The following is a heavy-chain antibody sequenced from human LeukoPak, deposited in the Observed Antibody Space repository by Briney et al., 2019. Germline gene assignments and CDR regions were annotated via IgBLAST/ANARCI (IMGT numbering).Heavy chain of an antibody. CDR3: ARDPPRYTVTRPMGYY. J-gene: IGHJ4*02. V-gene: IGHV7-4-1*02. Sequence: ASVKVSCKASGYTFTSYGISWVRQAPGQGLEWMGWINTNTGNPTYAQGFTGRFVFSLDTSVSTAYLQISSLKAEDTAVYYCARDPPRYTVTRPMGYYWGQGTLVTVSS. CDR1: GYTFTSYG. CDR2: INTNTGNP. D-gene: IGHD4-17*01.